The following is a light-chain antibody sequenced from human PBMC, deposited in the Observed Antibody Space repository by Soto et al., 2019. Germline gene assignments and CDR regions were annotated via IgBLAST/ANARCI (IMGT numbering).Light chain of an antibody. J-gene: IGKJ3*01. CDR1: QSVSSNY. V-gene: IGKV3-20*01. CDR2: YPS. Sequence: EIVLTQSPGTLSLSPGERASLSCRASQSVSSNYLAWFQQKPGQAPRLLSSYPSSRATGIPDRFSGSGSGTDFTLTNSRLEPEDFAVYYCHQYTSWPRGTFGPGTKVEIK. CDR3: HQYTSWPRGT.